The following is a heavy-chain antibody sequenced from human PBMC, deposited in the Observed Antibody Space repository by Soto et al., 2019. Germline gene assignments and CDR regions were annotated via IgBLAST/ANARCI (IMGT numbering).Heavy chain of an antibody. CDR2: SNPSGGST. CDR3: ARDALAITFGGVIVPGY. V-gene: IGHV1-46*03. Sequence: ASVKVSCKASGYSFTSHYMHWVRQAPGQGLEWMGVSNPSGGSTSYAQKFQGRVIMTRDTSTSTVYMELSSLRTEDTAVYYCARDALAITFGGVIVPGYWGQGTLVTVS. J-gene: IGHJ4*02. CDR1: GYSFTSHY. D-gene: IGHD3-16*02.